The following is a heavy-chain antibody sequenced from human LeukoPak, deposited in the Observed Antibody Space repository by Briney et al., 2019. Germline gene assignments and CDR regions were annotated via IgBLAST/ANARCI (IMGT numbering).Heavy chain of an antibody. D-gene: IGHD3-10*01. J-gene: IGHJ4*02. CDR2: INPNSGGT. Sequence: ASVKVSCKASGYTFTGYYMHWVRQAPGQGLEWMGWINPNSGGTNYARKFQGRVTITTDESTSTAYMELSSLRSEDTAVYYCARGGVGTTDYWGQGTLVTVSS. V-gene: IGHV1-2*02. CDR1: GYTFTGYY. CDR3: ARGGVGTTDY.